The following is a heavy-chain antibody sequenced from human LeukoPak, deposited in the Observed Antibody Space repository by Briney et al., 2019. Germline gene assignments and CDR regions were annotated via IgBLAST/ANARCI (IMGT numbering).Heavy chain of an antibody. Sequence: SETLSLTCTVSGDSVSSGSNYWSWIRQPAGKGLEWIGRIYNSWTTNYNPSPKSRVTISVDTSKNQFSLKLSSVTAADTAVYYCARDNLLGIAAAGTGTDAFDIWGQGTMVTVSS. CDR2: IYNSWTT. CDR3: ARDNLLGIAAAGTGTDAFDI. V-gene: IGHV4-61*02. CDR1: GDSVSSGSNY. D-gene: IGHD6-13*01. J-gene: IGHJ3*02.